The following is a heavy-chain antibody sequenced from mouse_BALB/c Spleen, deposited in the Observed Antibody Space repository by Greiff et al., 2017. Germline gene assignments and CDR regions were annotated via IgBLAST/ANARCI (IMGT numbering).Heavy chain of an antibody. CDR2: INPSTGYT. CDR1: GYTFTSYW. V-gene: IGHV1-7*01. CDR3: ARGFLYYFDY. Sequence: QVQLQQSGAELAKPGASVKMSCKASGYTFTSYWMHWVKQRPGQGLEWIGYINPSTGYTEYNQKFKDKATLTADKSSSTAYMQLSSLTSEDSAVYYCARGFLYYFDYWGQGTTLTVSS. J-gene: IGHJ2*01.